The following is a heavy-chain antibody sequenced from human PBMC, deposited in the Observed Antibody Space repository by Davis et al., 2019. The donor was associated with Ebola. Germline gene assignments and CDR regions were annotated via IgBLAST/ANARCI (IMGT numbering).Heavy chain of an antibody. J-gene: IGHJ4*02. V-gene: IGHV3-30*02. Sequence: PGGSLRLSCAASGFTFSSYGMHWVRQAPGKGLEWVAVIWYDGSNKYYADSVKGRFTISRDNSKNTLYLQMHSLRPEDTAVYYCAKGWLADFDYWGQGTLVTVSS. D-gene: IGHD6-19*01. CDR1: GFTFSSYG. CDR3: AKGWLADFDY. CDR2: IWYDGSNK.